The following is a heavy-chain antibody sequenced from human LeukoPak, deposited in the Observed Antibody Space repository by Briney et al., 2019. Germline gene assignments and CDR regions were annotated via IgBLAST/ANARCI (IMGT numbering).Heavy chain of an antibody. CDR1: GDSVSINSVT. D-gene: IGHD2-2*01. CDR2: TYYRSTWYN. CDR3: ARRLTQYDCFDP. Sequence: SQTLSLTCAISGDSVSINSVTWNWIRQSPSRGLEWLGRTYYRSTWYNDYAVSVRGRITVNPDTSKNQFSLHLNSVTPEDTAVYYCARRLTQYDCFDPWGQGILVTVSS. V-gene: IGHV6-1*01. J-gene: IGHJ5*02.